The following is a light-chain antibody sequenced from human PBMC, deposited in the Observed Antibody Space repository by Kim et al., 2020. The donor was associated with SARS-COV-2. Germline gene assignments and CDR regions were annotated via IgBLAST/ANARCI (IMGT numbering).Light chain of an antibody. J-gene: IGLJ3*02. CDR1: TRHETYA. CDR3: QSWGTGEV. V-gene: IGLV4-69*01. Sequence: QLVLTQSPSASASLGASVKLTCTLSTRHETYAIAWHQQQQEKGPRFLMKLNSDGSHNKGNGIPDRFSGSSSGVERYLTIAGLQSDDEADYYCQSWGTGEVFGGGTQLTV. CDR2: LNSDGSH.